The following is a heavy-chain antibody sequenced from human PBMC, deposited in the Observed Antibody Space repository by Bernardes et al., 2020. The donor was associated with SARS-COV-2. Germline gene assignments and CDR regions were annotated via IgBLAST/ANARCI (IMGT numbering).Heavy chain of an antibody. D-gene: IGHD2-15*01. J-gene: IGHJ4*02. CDR3: ARDRSSYHDYFDY. V-gene: IGHV3-7*04. CDR1: GFTFSTYW. CDR2: IKRDGSEK. Sequence: GSLRLSCAASGFTFSTYWMSWVRQAPGKGLEWVANIKRDGSEKYYVDSVKGRFTISRDNARNSLYLQMNSLRAEDTAVYYCARDRSSYHDYFDYWGQGTLVTVSS.